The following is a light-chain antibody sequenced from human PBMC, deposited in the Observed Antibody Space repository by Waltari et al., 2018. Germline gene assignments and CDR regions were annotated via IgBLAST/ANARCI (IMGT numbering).Light chain of an antibody. CDR3: QQYGSSPFI. CDR2: GAS. J-gene: IGKJ3*01. V-gene: IGKV3-20*01. Sequence: EIVLTQPPGTLSLSPGERATRSCRASQSVSSSYLAWYQQKPGQAPRLLIYGASSRATGIPDRCSGSGSGTDFTLNISRLEPEDFAVYYCQQYGSSPFIFGPGTKVDI. CDR1: QSVSSSY.